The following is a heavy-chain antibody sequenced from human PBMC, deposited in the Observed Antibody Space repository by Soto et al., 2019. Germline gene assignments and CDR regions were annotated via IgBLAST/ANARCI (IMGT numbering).Heavy chain of an antibody. CDR2: IWYDGSHK. Sequence: QVQLVESGGGVVQPGRSLRLSCAASGFTFSSYGMHWVRQAPGKGLEWVAVIWYDGSHKYYADSVKGRFTISRDNSKNSLYLQMNSLRAEDTAVYYCERGAVFWSGYYDAPGYWGQGTLGTVSS. CDR3: ERGAVFWSGYYDAPGY. V-gene: IGHV3-33*01. J-gene: IGHJ4*02. D-gene: IGHD3-3*01. CDR1: GFTFSSYG.